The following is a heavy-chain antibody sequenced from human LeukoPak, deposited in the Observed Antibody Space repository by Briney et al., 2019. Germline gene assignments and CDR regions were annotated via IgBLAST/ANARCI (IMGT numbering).Heavy chain of an antibody. CDR3: ARTDAVAGTRGANDH. CDR1: GFTFSSYW. D-gene: IGHD6-19*01. CDR2: ISSASNYI. V-gene: IGHV3-21*01. J-gene: IGHJ4*02. Sequence: GGSLRLSCVASGFTFSSYWMHWVRQAPGKGLEWVSSISSASNYIYYADSVKGRFTISRDNAKNSLYLQMNSLRADDTAVYYCARTDAVAGTRGANDHWGQGTLVSVSS.